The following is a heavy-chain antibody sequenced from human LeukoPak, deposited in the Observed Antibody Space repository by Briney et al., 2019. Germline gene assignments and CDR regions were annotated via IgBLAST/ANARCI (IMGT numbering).Heavy chain of an antibody. CDR1: GYTFTGYY. D-gene: IGHD3-22*01. J-gene: IGHJ3*02. CDR3: ARSGLITMSALDAFDI. CDR2: INPNSGGT. V-gene: IGHV1-2*06. Sequence: GASVEVSCKASGYTFTGYYMHWVRQAPGQGLEWMGRINPNSGGTNYAQKFQGRVTMTRDTSISTAYMELSRLRSDDTAVYYCARSGLITMSALDAFDIWGQGTMVTVSS.